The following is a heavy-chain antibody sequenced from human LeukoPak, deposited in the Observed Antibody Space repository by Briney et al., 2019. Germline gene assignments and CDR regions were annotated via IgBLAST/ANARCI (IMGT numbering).Heavy chain of an antibody. Sequence: GGSLRLSCAASGFTFSSYEMNWVRQAPGKGLEWVSYISSSGSTIYYADSVKGRFTISRGNAKNSLYLQMNSLRAEDTAVYYCARDPPGYGWDYWGQGTLVTVSS. V-gene: IGHV3-48*03. CDR3: ARDPPGYGWDY. D-gene: IGHD5-18*01. CDR1: GFTFSSYE. J-gene: IGHJ4*02. CDR2: ISSSGSTI.